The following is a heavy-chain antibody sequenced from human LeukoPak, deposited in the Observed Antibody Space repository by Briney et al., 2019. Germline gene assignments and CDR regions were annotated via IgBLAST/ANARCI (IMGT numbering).Heavy chain of an antibody. CDR1: GYTFTSYD. V-gene: IGHV1-8*01. J-gene: IGHJ6*03. Sequence: ASVTVSCKASGYTFTSYDINWVRQATGQGLEWMGWMNPNSGNTGYAQKFQGRVSMTRNTSISTAHMELSSLRSEDTAVYYCAREVSSSWYGYYYYYYMDVWGKGTTVTVSS. CDR3: AREVSSSWYGYYYYYYMDV. CDR2: MNPNSGNT. D-gene: IGHD6-13*01.